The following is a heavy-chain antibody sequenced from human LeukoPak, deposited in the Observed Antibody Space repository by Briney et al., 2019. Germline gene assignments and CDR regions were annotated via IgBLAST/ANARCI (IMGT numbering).Heavy chain of an antibody. V-gene: IGHV4-59*01. D-gene: IGHD1-1*01. CDR3: ARAIPYNWNALGASGFDP. CDR2: IYYSGST. J-gene: IGHJ5*02. CDR1: GGSISSYY. Sequence: PSETLSLTCTVSGGSISSYYWSWIRQPPGKGLEWIGYIYYSGSTNYNPSLKSRVTISVDTSKNQFSLKLSSVTVADTAVYYCARAIPYNWNALGASGFDPWGQGTLVTVSS.